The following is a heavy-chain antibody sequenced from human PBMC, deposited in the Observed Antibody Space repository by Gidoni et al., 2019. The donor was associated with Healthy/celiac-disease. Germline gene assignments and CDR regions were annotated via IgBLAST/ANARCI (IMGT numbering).Heavy chain of an antibody. V-gene: IGHV3-21*01. CDR1: GFTFSSYR. D-gene: IGHD3-3*01. CDR2: ISSSSSYI. Sequence: EVQLVESGGGLVKPGGSLRLSCAASGFTFSSYRMNWVRQAPGKGLEWVSSISSSSSYIYYADSVKGRFTISRDNAKNSLYLQMNSLRAEDTAVYYCARDRITGDFWSGYYYYYGMDVWGQGTTVTVSS. J-gene: IGHJ6*02. CDR3: ARDRITGDFWSGYYYYYGMDV.